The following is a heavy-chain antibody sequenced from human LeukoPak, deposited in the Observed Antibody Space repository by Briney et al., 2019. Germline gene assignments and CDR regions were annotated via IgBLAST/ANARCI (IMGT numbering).Heavy chain of an antibody. V-gene: IGHV4-34*01. CDR3: ARGVRRFDP. J-gene: IGHJ5*02. D-gene: IGHD4-23*01. CDR1: GGSFSGYY. Sequence: SETLSLTCAVYGGSFSGYYWSWIRQPPGQGLEWIGEINHSGSTNYNPSLKSRVTISVDTSKNQFSLKLSSVTAADTAVYYCARGVRRFDPWGQGTLVTVSS. CDR2: INHSGST.